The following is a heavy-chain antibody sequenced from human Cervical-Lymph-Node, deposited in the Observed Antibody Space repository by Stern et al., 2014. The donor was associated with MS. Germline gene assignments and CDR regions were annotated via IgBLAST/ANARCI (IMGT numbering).Heavy chain of an antibody. D-gene: IGHD4/OR15-4a*01. CDR1: GFSLSTSGLG. J-gene: IGHJ4*02. V-gene: IGHV2-5*02. CDR2: IYWDEDK. CDR3: ARTSLTMPWNY. Sequence: QVTLKESGPTLVKPTQTLTLTCTFSGFSLSTSGLGVGWIRQPPGKALEWLGLIYWDEDKRYSPSLKSRLTSTKDTSKNQVVLTMTNMDPVDTATYYCARTSLTMPWNYWGQGTLVTVSS.